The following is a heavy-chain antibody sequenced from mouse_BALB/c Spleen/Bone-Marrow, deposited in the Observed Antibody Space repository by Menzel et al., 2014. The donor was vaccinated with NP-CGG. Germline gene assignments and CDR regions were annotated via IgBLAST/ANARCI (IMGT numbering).Heavy chain of an antibody. CDR2: SRNKANDYST. CDR1: GFTFSDFY. Sequence: EVMLVESGGGLVQPGGSLRLSCETSGFTFSDFYMEWVRQPPGKRLEWIAASRNKANDYSTEYSASVKGRFIVSRDTSQSILYLQVNALRAEDTAMYYCTRDGRFRRPVDYWGQGTSVTVSS. CDR3: TRDGRFRRPVDY. V-gene: IGHV7-1*02. J-gene: IGHJ4*01.